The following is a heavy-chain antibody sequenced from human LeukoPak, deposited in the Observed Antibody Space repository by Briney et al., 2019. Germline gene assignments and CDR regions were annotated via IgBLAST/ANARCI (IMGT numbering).Heavy chain of an antibody. CDR1: GGSISSSSYY. CDR2: IYYSGST. J-gene: IGHJ4*02. Sequence: SETLSLTCTVSGGSISSSSYYWGWIRQPPGKGLEWIGSIYYSGSTYYNPSLKSRVTISVDTSENQFSLKLSSVTAADTAVYYCARDSGYSGYGVDYWGQGTLVTVSS. CDR3: ARDSGYSGYGVDY. D-gene: IGHD5-12*01. V-gene: IGHV4-39*02.